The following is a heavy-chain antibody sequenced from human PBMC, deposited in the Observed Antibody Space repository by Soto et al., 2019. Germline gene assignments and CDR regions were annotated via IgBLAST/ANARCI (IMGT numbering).Heavy chain of an antibody. J-gene: IGHJ4*02. CDR3: ARDGKVYDSSGYYSLFDY. CDR1: GGTFSSYA. Sequence: QVQLVQSGAEVKKPGSSVKVSCEASGGTFSSYAISWVRQAPGQGLEWMGGIIPIFGTANYAQKFQGRVTITADESTSTAYMELSSLRSEDTAVYYCARDGKVYDSSGYYSLFDYWGQGTLVTVSS. V-gene: IGHV1-69*01. D-gene: IGHD3-22*01. CDR2: IIPIFGTA.